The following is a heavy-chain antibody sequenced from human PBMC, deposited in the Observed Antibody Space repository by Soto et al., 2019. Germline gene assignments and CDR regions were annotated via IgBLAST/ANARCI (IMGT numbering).Heavy chain of an antibody. CDR3: ARRAHDYGDPYYYYYMDV. CDR2: IYYSGST. CDR1: GGSISSYY. Sequence: SETLSLTCTVSGGSISSYYWSWIRQPPGKGLEWIGYIYYSGSTNYNPSLKSRVTISVDTSKNQFSLKLSSVTAADTAVYYCARRAHDYGDPYYYYYMDVWGKGTTVTVSS. V-gene: IGHV4-59*08. D-gene: IGHD4-17*01. J-gene: IGHJ6*03.